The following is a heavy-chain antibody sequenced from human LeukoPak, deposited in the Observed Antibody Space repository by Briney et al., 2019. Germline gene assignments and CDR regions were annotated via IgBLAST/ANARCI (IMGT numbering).Heavy chain of an antibody. Sequence: SRTLSLTCAISGDSVSSNSATWNWIRQSPSRGLEWLGRTYYRSKWYRDYAISLKSRITINPDTSKNQFSLQLNSVTPEDTAVYYCARATSGTFDYWGQGTLVTVSS. CDR1: GDSVSSNSAT. CDR2: TYYRSKWYR. CDR3: ARATSGTFDY. D-gene: IGHD6-13*01. V-gene: IGHV6-1*01. J-gene: IGHJ4*02.